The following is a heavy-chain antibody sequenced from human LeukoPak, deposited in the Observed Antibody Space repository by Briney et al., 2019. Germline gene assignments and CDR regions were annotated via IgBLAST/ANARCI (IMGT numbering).Heavy chain of an antibody. V-gene: IGHV3-33*01. Sequence: PGGSLRLSCAASGFTFSSYGMHWVRQAPGKGLEWVAVMWYDGSNKYYADSVKGRFTISRDNSKNTLYLQMNSLRAEDTAVYYCARGAAAADFDYWGQGTLVTVSS. CDR2: MWYDGSNK. CDR1: GFTFSSYG. CDR3: ARGAAAADFDY. D-gene: IGHD6-13*01. J-gene: IGHJ4*02.